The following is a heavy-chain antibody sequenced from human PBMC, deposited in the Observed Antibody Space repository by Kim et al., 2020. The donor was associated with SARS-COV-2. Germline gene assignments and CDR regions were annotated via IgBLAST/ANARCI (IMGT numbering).Heavy chain of an antibody. CDR2: MYYSGTT. D-gene: IGHD6-13*01. CDR1: GDSISSGTHF. CDR3: AGLPYSSSWYRWFDP. V-gene: IGHV4-39*01. J-gene: IGHJ5*02. Sequence: SETLSLTCSVSGDSISSGTHFWGWIRQTPEKGLEWIVNMYYSGTTYYNPSLKSRVTMSLDTSKNQLSLWLTSVTAADTVFYFCAGLPYSSSWYRWFDPWG.